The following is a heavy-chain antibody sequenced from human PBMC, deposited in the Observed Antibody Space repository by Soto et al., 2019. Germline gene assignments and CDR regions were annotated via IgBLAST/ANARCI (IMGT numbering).Heavy chain of an antibody. CDR1: GGSISSSSYY. CDR2: IYYSGST. D-gene: IGHD3-16*02. Sequence: QLQLQESGPGLVKPSETLSLTCTVSGGSISSSSYYWGWIRQPPGKGLEWIGSIYYSGSTYYNPSPKSRVPISVDTSKNQFSLKLSSVTAADTAVYYCARRYDYIWGSYPSAFDIWGQGTMVTVSS. J-gene: IGHJ3*02. V-gene: IGHV4-39*01. CDR3: ARRYDYIWGSYPSAFDI.